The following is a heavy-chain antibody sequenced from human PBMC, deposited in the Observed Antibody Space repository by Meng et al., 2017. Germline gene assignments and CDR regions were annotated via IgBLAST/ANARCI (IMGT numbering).Heavy chain of an antibody. J-gene: IGHJ4*02. Sequence: QGDVVQSGAGVKKPGSSVKVSCKASGGTFSSYAISWVRQAPGQGLEWMGGIIPIFGTANYAQKFQGRVTITADKSTSTAYMELSSLRSEDTAVYYCARDRNYYYDSSGYYYFDYWGQGTLVTVSS. CDR3: ARDRNYYYDSSGYYYFDY. CDR2: IIPIFGTA. CDR1: GGTFSSYA. D-gene: IGHD3-22*01. V-gene: IGHV1-69*06.